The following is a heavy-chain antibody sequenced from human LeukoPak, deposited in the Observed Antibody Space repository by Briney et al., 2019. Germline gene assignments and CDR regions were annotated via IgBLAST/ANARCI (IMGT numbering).Heavy chain of an antibody. J-gene: IGHJ5*02. CDR1: GGSISSGSYY. CDR3: ARDQSQYWFAP. V-gene: IGHV4-61*02. Sequence: SQTLSLTCAVYGGSISSGSYYWSWIRQPTGKGLEWIGRIYTSGSTNYNPSLKSRVTISVDTSKNQFSLKLSSVTAADTAVYYCARDQSQYWFAPWGQRTLVTVSS. CDR2: IYTSGST.